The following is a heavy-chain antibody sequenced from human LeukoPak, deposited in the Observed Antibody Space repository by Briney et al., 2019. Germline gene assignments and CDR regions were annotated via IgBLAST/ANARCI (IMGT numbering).Heavy chain of an antibody. CDR1: VGSFSAYY. D-gene: IGHD6-13*01. Sequence: PSETLSLTCAVYVGSFSAYYWSWIRQPPGKGPQWIGEINHSGSTNCNPSLKSRVTISVDTSKNQFSLNLTSVTAADTAVFSSSARPDYWGQGTLVTVSS. CDR2: INHSGST. CDR3: SARPDY. V-gene: IGHV4-34*01. J-gene: IGHJ4*02.